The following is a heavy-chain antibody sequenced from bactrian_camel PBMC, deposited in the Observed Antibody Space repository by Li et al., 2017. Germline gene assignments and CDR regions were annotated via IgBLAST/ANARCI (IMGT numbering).Heavy chain of an antibody. V-gene: IGHV3S40*01. CDR2: IGSRGDVI. J-gene: IGHJ4*01. D-gene: IGHD7*01. CDR1: GYTYSTYC. CDR3: LIWRETGDGPYRV. Sequence: VQLVESGGGSVQAGGSLRLSCAASGYTYSTYCMGWFRQAPGKGLEWVSTIGSRGDVIVYADSVKGRFTASRDNTNKRVYLQMASLRPEDTAVYYCLIWRETGDGPYRVGGQGTQVTVS.